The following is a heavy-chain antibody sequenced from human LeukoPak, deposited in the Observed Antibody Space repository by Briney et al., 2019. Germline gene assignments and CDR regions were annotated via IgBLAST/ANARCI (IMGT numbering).Heavy chain of an antibody. Sequence: PSETLSLTCTVSGVSISSYYWSWIRQAAGKGLEWIGRINTSGNTNYNPSLKSRVSLSVDTSKNQFSLKLSSVTAADTAVYYCARIYCDGGGCYWFDPWGQGTLVTVS. J-gene: IGHJ5*02. CDR2: INTSGNT. V-gene: IGHV4-4*07. CDR1: GVSISSYY. D-gene: IGHD2-15*01. CDR3: ARIYCDGGGCYWFDP.